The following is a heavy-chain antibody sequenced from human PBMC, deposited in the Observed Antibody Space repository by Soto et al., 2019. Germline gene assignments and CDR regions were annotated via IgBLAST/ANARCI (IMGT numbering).Heavy chain of an antibody. V-gene: IGHV1-18*01. D-gene: IGHD6-19*01. CDR1: GYIFTIYG. Sequence: GSVKVSCKTSGYIFTIYGISCVLQSPGQGLEWMGCISAYNGNTNYAQELQGRVTMTTDTSTSTAYMELRSLRSGDTAVYYCARGGQWPPTRHFDPWGQGTLVTVSS. J-gene: IGHJ5*02. CDR3: ARGGQWPPTRHFDP. CDR2: ISAYNGNT.